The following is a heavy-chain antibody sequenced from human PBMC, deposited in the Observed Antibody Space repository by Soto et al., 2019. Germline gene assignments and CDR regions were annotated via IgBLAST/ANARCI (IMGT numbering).Heavy chain of an antibody. CDR2: IIPLFGTA. CDR3: ARLIGEGYSGTYALYY. J-gene: IGHJ4*02. D-gene: IGHD1-26*01. Sequence: QVQRVQSGAEVKKPGSSVKVSCKASGGTFNNYAISWVRQAPGQGLEWMGGIIPLFGTANYAQKFEGRVTITADKSTDTAYMELSSPNSEDTAVYYCARLIGEGYSGTYALYYWGQGTLVTVSS. CDR1: GGTFNNYA. V-gene: IGHV1-69*06.